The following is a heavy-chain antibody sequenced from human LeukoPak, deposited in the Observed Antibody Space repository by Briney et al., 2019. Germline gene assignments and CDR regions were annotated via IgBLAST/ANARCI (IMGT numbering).Heavy chain of an antibody. D-gene: IGHD1-26*01. CDR2: INPSGGST. V-gene: IGHV1-46*01. Sequence: ASVKVSCKTSGYSITSYYIHWVRQAPGQGLEWMGIINPSGGSTTYAQKFQGRLTMASDTSTSTVYMELSSLRSEDTAMYYCARSSAYYNEADIWGQGTMVTVSS. J-gene: IGHJ3*02. CDR3: ARSSAYYNEADI. CDR1: GYSITSYY.